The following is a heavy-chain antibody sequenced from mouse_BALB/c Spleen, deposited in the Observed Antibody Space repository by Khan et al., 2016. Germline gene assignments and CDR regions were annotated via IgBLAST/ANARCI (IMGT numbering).Heavy chain of an antibody. CDR1: GFNIKDYY. D-gene: IGHD2-12*01. CDR3: SGEISYHTSRGFAY. CDR2: IDPENGHT. V-gene: IGHV14-1*02. J-gene: IGHJ3*01. Sequence: VRLQQSGAELVRPGALVKLSCKASGFNIKDYYLHWVKQRPEQGLEWVGWIDPENGHTIYDPKFQGKASMTADTSSNTAYLQLSSLTSEDTAVDYCSGEISYHTSRGFAYWGQGTLVTVSA.